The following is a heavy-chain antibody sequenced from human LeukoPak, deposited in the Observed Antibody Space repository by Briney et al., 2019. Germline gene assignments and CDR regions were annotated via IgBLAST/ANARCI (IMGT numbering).Heavy chain of an antibody. CDR2: INHSGST. D-gene: IGHD5-24*01. Sequence: PSETLSLTCAVYGGSFSGYYWSWIRQPPGKGLEWIGEINHSGSTNYNPSLKSRVTISVDTSKNQFSLKLSSVTAADTAAYYCARAGDGGGRYGGLIDYWGQGTLVTVSS. CDR3: ARAGDGGGRYGGLIDY. V-gene: IGHV4-34*01. J-gene: IGHJ4*02. CDR1: GGSFSGYY.